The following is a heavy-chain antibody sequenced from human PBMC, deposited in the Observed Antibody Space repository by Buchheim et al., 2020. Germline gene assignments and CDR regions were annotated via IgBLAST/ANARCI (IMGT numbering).Heavy chain of an antibody. D-gene: IGHD4-11*01. V-gene: IGHV4-59*01. CDR1: GGSISSYY. Sequence: QVQLQESGPGLVKPSETLSLTCTVSGGSISSYYWSWIRQPPGKGLEWIGYIYYSGSTNYNPSLKSRVTISVDTSKNQFSLKLSSVTAADTVVYYCGLQSPTIHDYFDYWGQGTL. CDR3: GLQSPTIHDYFDY. J-gene: IGHJ4*02. CDR2: IYYSGST.